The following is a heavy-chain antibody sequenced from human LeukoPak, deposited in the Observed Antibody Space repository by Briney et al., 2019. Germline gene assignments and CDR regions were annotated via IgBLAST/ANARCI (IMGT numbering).Heavy chain of an antibody. V-gene: IGHV4-59*01. CDR1: GGSFSSYY. CDR2: IYYSGST. D-gene: IGHD1-26*01. Sequence: PSETLSLTCAVYGGSFSSYYWSWIRQPPGKGLEWIGYIYYSGSTNYNPSLKSRVTISVDTSKNQFSLKLSSVTAADTAVYYCAGLLNGIVGATINYWGQGTLVTVSS. CDR3: AGLLNGIVGATINY. J-gene: IGHJ4*02.